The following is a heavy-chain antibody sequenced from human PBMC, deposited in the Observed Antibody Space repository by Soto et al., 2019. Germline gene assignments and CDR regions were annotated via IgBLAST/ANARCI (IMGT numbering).Heavy chain of an antibody. D-gene: IGHD3-3*01. Sequence: QVLLVQSGAEVKKPGSSVKISCKASGGSFGNSAINWVRQTPGQGLEWLGGFIPVYRTLNYAQKFQGRVTITADEYTATAYMTLNSLASNDTAVYYCATGVIWIGYFTVDSWGQGTRVTVSS. J-gene: IGHJ4*02. CDR3: ATGVIWIGYFTVDS. V-gene: IGHV1-69*01. CDR2: FIPVYRTL. CDR1: GGSFGNSA.